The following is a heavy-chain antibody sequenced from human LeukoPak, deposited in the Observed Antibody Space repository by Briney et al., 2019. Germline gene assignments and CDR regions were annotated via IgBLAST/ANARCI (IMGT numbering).Heavy chain of an antibody. Sequence: SETLSPTCAVYGGSFSGYYWSWIRQPPGKGLEWIGEINHSGSTNYNPSLKSRVTISVDTSKNQFSLKLSSVTAADTAVYYCARGQSYDFWSGYKGADNWFDPWGQGTLVTVSS. D-gene: IGHD3-3*01. J-gene: IGHJ5*02. V-gene: IGHV4-34*01. CDR3: ARGQSYDFWSGYKGADNWFDP. CDR1: GGSFSGYY. CDR2: INHSGST.